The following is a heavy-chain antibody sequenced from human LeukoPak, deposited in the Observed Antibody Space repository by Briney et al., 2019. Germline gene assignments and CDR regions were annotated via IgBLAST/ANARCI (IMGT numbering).Heavy chain of an antibody. D-gene: IGHD3-3*01. CDR2: INQDGSEK. J-gene: IGHJ4*02. V-gene: IGHV3-7*01. Sequence: GGSLRLSCAVSGFTFSDYWMTWVRQAPGKGLEWVANINQDGSEKYYVDSVEGRFTISRDSVKNSLYLQMTSVRADDTAMYYCVRDDYDFWSGYQRYFEFWGQGTLVAVSS. CDR1: GFTFSDYW. CDR3: VRDDYDFWSGYQRYFEF.